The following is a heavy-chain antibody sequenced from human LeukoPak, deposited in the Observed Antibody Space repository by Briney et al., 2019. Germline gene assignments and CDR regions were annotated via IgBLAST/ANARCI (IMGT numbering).Heavy chain of an antibody. J-gene: IGHJ6*04. D-gene: IGHD6-19*01. Sequence: SETLSLTCTVTGGSISSYYWSWIRQPPGKGLEWIGYIYYSGSTNYNPSLKSRVTMSVDTSKNQFSLKLSSVTAADTAVYYCARGQIAVAGTVDYGMDVWGKGTTVTVSS. CDR1: GGSISSYY. CDR2: IYYSGST. CDR3: ARGQIAVAGTVDYGMDV. V-gene: IGHV4-59*01.